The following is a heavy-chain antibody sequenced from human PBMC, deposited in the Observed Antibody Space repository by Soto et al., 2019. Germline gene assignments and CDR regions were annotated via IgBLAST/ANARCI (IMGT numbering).Heavy chain of an antibody. CDR1: GYTFTRYG. Sequence: QVQLVQSGAEVKNPGASVKVSCKASGYTFTRYGIGWARQAPGQGLEWMGWNNTYNGNTNYAQNVQGRVTLTTDTPTSTAYMELRSLRSNDTAIYYCAMVDVYVTPSPQDVWGQGTTVIVSS. CDR3: AMVDVYVTPSPQDV. J-gene: IGHJ6*02. CDR2: NNTYNGNT. D-gene: IGHD3-16*01. V-gene: IGHV1-18*01.